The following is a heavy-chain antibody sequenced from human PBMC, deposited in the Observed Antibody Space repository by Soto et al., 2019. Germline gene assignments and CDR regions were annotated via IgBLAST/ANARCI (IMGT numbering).Heavy chain of an antibody. V-gene: IGHV3-73*02. D-gene: IGHD2-15*01. CDR1: GFTFSGSA. J-gene: IGHJ5*02. CDR2: IRSKANSYAT. Sequence: EVQLVESGGGLVQPGGSLKLSCAASGFTFSGSAMHWVRQASGKGLEWVGRIRSKANSYATAYAASVKCRFTISRDDSKNTAYLQMNSLKTEDTAVYYCTHLGYCSGGSCYISWGQGTLVTVSS. CDR3: THLGYCSGGSCYIS.